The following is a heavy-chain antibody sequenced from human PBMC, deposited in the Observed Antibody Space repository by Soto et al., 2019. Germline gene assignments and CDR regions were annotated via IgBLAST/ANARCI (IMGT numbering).Heavy chain of an antibody. J-gene: IGHJ4*01. CDR3: ARTKCSGGSCSSRSLDY. CDR2: RYYSEST. Sequence: NLSLTCTVSGGSITTGGYYWSWIRQLPGKGLEWIGHRYYSESTYYNPSLKSRVSISLDTSKNQFSLKLSFVTAADTAMYYCARTKCSGGSCSSRSLDY. V-gene: IGHV4-31*03. CDR1: GGSITTGGYY. D-gene: IGHD2-15*01.